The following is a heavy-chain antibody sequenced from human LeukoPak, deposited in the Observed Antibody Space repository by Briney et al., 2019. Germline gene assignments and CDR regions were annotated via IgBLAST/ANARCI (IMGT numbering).Heavy chain of an antibody. V-gene: IGHV3-15*01. D-gene: IGHD6-19*01. CDR1: GFTFSNAW. Sequence: GGSLRLSCAASGFTFSNAWMSWVRQAPGKGLEWVGRIKSKTDGATTDYAAPVKGRFTISRDDSKNTLYLQMNSLKTEDTAVYYCTTVAGTFDYWGQGTLVTVSS. J-gene: IGHJ4*02. CDR3: TTVAGTFDY. CDR2: IKSKTDGATT.